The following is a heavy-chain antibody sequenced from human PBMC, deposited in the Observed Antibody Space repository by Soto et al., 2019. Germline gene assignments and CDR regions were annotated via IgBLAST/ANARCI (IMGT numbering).Heavy chain of an antibody. J-gene: IGHJ6*02. CDR2: IDWDDDK. CDR3: ARTRRALGAVASNNDYGIDV. Sequence: SGPTLVNPTQTLTLTCTFSGFSLSTSGMCVSWIRQPPGKALEWLALIDWDDDKYYSTSLKTRLAISKDTSKNQAVLIMTNMEPVDTATYFCARTRRALGAVASNNDYGIDVWGQGTTVTVSS. V-gene: IGHV2-70*01. CDR1: GFSLSTSGMC. D-gene: IGHD6-19*01.